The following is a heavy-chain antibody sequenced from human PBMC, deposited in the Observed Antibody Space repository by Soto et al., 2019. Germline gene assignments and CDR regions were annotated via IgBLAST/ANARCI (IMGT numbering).Heavy chain of an antibody. CDR3: ARGGHSSRWYNRWYYYYYMDV. CDR2: IGTAGDT. V-gene: IGHV3-13*01. CDR1: GFTFSSYD. D-gene: IGHD6-13*01. J-gene: IGHJ6*03. Sequence: EVQLVESGGGLVQPGGSLRLSCAASGFTFSSYDMHWVRQATGKGLEWVSAIGTAGDTYYPGSVKGRFTISRENAKNSLYLQMNSLRAGDTAVYYCARGGHSSRWYNRWYYYYYMDVWGKGTTVTVSS.